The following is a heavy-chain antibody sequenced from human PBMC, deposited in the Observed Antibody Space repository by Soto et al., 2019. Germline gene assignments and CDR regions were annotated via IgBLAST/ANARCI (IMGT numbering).Heavy chain of an antibody. Sequence: SETLSLTCTVSGGSISSYYWSWIRQPPGRGLEWIGYIYYSGSTNYNPSLKSRVTISVDTSKNQFSLKLSSVTAADTAVYYCAGEVGIAASYDYYYGMDVWGQGTTVTVSS. CDR3: AGEVGIAASYDYYYGMDV. CDR1: GGSISSYY. J-gene: IGHJ6*02. D-gene: IGHD6-13*01. V-gene: IGHV4-59*01. CDR2: IYYSGST.